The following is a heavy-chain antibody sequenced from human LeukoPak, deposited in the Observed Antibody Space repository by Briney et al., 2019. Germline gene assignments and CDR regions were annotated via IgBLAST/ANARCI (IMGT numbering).Heavy chain of an antibody. CDR1: GFTFSNYA. V-gene: IGHV3-23*01. CDR2: ISGSGGST. J-gene: IGHJ4*02. D-gene: IGHD6-25*01. Sequence: GGSLRLSCAASGFTFSNYAMSWVRQAPGKGLEWVSGISGSGGSTYYADSVKGRFTISRDNSKNTLYLQMNSLRAEDTAVYYCAKGLSAYPRLYYFDYWGQGTLVTVSS. CDR3: AKGLSAYPRLYYFDY.